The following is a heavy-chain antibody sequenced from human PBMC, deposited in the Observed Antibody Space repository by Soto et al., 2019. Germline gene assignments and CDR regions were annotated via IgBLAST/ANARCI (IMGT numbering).Heavy chain of an antibody. CDR3: AREGGSYGWFDP. V-gene: IGHV3-21*01. J-gene: IGHJ5*02. CDR2: ISSSSSYI. Sequence: GWSLRLSCAASGFTFSSYSMNWVRQAPGKGLEWVSSISSSSSYIYYADSVKGRFTISRDNAKNSLYLQMNSLRAEDTAVYYCAREGGSYGWFDPWGQGTLVTVSS. CDR1: GFTFSSYS. D-gene: IGHD1-26*01.